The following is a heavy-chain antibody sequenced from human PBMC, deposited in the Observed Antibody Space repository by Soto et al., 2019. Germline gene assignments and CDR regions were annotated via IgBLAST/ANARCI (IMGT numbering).Heavy chain of an antibody. V-gene: IGHV4-59*01. D-gene: IGHD3-16*01. CDR3: ASVTFGGVVLAH. CDR1: AASFSNYY. CDR2: IYFNGNT. Sequence: SETLSLTCTVSAASFSNYYWSWIRQPPVKGLEWIGYIYFNGNTNYNPSLKRRVTISIDTSKKQISLNLTSVTDADTAVYYCASVTFGGVVLAHWGQGTLVTVSS. J-gene: IGHJ4*02.